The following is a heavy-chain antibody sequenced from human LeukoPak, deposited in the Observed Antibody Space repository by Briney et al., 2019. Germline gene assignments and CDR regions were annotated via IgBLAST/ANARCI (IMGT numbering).Heavy chain of an antibody. Sequence: ASVKVSCKASGYTFTNHGITCVRQAPGQGLEWMGWISASNGDTKYAEILQGRVTLTTDTSTSAAYMELRSLRSDDTAVYYCARDWRRFYFGGDVWGKGTTVTVSP. D-gene: IGHD3-10*01. J-gene: IGHJ6*04. CDR2: ISASNGDT. CDR1: GYTFTNHG. CDR3: ARDWRRFYFGGDV. V-gene: IGHV1-18*04.